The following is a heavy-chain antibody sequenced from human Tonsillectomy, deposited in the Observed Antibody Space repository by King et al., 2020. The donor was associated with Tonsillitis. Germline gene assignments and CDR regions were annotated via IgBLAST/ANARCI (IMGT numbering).Heavy chain of an antibody. CDR3: ARFAGTYYYDSSGYFFDY. CDR2: INHSGST. D-gene: IGHD3-22*01. V-gene: IGHV4-34*01. Sequence: VQLQQWGAGLLKPSETLPLTCAVYGGSFSSYYWSWIRQPPGKGLEWIGEINHSGSTNYNPSLKSRVTISLDTSKNQFSLKLSSVTAADTAVYYCARFAGTYYYDSSGYFFDYWGRGTLVTVSS. J-gene: IGHJ4*02. CDR1: GGSFSSYY.